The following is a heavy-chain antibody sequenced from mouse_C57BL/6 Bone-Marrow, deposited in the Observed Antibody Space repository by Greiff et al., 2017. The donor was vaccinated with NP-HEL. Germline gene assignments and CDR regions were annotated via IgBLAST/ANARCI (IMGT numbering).Heavy chain of an antibody. CDR3: ARERYKLTLDY. V-gene: IGHV1-19*01. J-gene: IGHJ2*01. CDR2: INPYNGGT. CDR1: GYTFTDYY. Sequence: EVQLQQSGPVLVKPGASVKMSCKASGYTFTDYYMNWVKQSHGKSLEWIGVINPYNGGTSYNQKFKCKATLTVDKSSSTAYMELNSLTSEDSAVYYCARERYKLTLDYWGQGTTLTVSS.